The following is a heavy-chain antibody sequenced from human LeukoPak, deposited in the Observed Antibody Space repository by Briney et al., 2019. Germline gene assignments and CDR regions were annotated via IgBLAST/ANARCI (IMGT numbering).Heavy chain of an antibody. CDR1: GFTFSSYW. D-gene: IGHD3-10*01. CDR2: IKQDGSEK. V-gene: IGHV3-7*04. CDR3: ASDREYYYGSGSFDY. Sequence: GGSLGLSCAASGFTFSSYWMSWVRQAPGKGLEWVANIKQDGSEKYYVDSVKGRFTISRDNAKNSLYLQMNSLRAEDTAVYYCASDREYYYGSGSFDYWGQGTLVTVSS. J-gene: IGHJ4*02.